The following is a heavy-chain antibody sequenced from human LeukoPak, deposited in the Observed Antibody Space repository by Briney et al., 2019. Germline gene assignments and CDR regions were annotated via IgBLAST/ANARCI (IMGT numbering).Heavy chain of an antibody. Sequence: GGSLRLSCAASGFTFSSYGMSWVRQAPGKGLEWVSAISGSGGSTYYADSVKGRFTISRDNSKDTLYLQMNSLRAEDTAVYYCAKVSPYYSSDGYFDYWGQGTLVTVSS. CDR3: AKVSPYYSSDGYFDY. CDR2: ISGSGGST. D-gene: IGHD2-21*01. J-gene: IGHJ4*02. CDR1: GFTFSSYG. V-gene: IGHV3-23*01.